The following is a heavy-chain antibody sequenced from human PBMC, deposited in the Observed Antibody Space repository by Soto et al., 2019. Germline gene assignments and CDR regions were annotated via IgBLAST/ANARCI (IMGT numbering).Heavy chain of an antibody. CDR3: ARVVGPGDWARRTAAYFAY. CDR1: GYSFTSYW. CDR2: IYPGDSDT. D-gene: IGHD7-27*01. V-gene: IGHV5-51*01. J-gene: IGHJ4*02. Sequence: HGESLKISCKGSGYSFTSYWIGWVRQMPGKGLEWMGIIYPGDSDTRYSPSFQGQVTISADKSISTAYLQWSSLKASDTAMYYCARVVGPGDWARRTAAYFAYWGQGTLVTVSS.